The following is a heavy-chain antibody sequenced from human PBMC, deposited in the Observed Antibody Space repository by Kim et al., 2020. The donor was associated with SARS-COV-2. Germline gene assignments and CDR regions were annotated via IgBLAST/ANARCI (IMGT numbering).Heavy chain of an antibody. V-gene: IGHV3-30*18. CDR1: GFTFSTYG. CDR2: ISYDGSNK. Sequence: GGSLRPSCAASGFTFSTYGMHWVRQAPGKGLEWVAVISYDGSNKYYADSMKGRFTISRDNSKNTLYLQMNSLRAEDTAVYYCAKALLRGVNFYYYGMDVWGQGTTVTVSS. CDR3: AKALLRGVNFYYYGMDV. D-gene: IGHD3-10*01. J-gene: IGHJ6*02.